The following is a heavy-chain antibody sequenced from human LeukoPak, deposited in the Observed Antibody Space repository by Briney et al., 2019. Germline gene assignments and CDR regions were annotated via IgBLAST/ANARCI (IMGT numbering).Heavy chain of an antibody. CDR1: GGSISSGDYY. Sequence: TPSQTLSLTCTVSGGSISSGDYYWSWIRQPPGKGLEWIGYIYYSGSTYYNPSLKSRVTISVDTSKNQFSLKLSSVTAADTAVYYCAGTMVRPWYFDYWGQGTLVTVSS. V-gene: IGHV4-30-4*01. CDR3: AGTMVRPWYFDY. J-gene: IGHJ4*02. CDR2: IYYSGST. D-gene: IGHD3-10*01.